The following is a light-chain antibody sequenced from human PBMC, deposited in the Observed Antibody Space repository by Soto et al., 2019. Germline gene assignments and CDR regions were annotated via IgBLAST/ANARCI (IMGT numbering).Light chain of an antibody. V-gene: IGKV3-15*01. CDR3: QQYNNWPPIT. CDR1: QSVRKN. Sequence: EIMMTQSPATLSVSTGERATLSCRASQSVRKNLAWYQQKPGQAPRLLIYYASTRATGIPARFSGSGSETEFTLTISSLQSEDFALYYCQQYNNWPPITFGQGTRLEIK. CDR2: YAS. J-gene: IGKJ5*01.